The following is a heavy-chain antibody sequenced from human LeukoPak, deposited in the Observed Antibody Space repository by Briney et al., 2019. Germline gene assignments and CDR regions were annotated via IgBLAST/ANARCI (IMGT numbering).Heavy chain of an antibody. D-gene: IGHD6-19*01. J-gene: IGHJ4*02. Sequence: GASVKVSCKASGYTFTSYYMHWVRQAPGQGLEWMGWISAYNGNTNFAQNFQGRVTMTTDTSTSTAYMELRSLRSDDTAVYYCARDRGSGWFVYWGQGTVVTVSS. CDR2: ISAYNGNT. V-gene: IGHV1-18*04. CDR1: GYTFTSYY. CDR3: ARDRGSGWFVY.